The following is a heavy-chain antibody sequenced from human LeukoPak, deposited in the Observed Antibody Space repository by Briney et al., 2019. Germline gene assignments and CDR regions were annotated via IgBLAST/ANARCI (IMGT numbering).Heavy chain of an antibody. CDR1: GFTFSSYS. CDR2: ISSSSSTI. D-gene: IGHD3-22*01. Sequence: GGSLRLSCAASGFTFSSYSMNWVRQAPGEGLEWVSYISSSSSTIYYADSVKGRFTISRDNAKNSLYLQMNSLRAEDTAVYYCARALQTYYYDSSGYLNRFDPWGQGTLVTVSS. CDR3: ARALQTYYYDSSGYLNRFDP. J-gene: IGHJ5*02. V-gene: IGHV3-48*01.